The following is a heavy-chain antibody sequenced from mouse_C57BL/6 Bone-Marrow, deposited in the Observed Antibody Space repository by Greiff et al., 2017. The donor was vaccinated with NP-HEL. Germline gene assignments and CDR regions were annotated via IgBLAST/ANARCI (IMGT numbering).Heavy chain of an antibody. CDR3: ARRDYLDYYAMDY. J-gene: IGHJ4*01. D-gene: IGHD2-4*01. Sequence: EVMLVESGGGLVKPGGSLKLSCAASGFTFSDYGMHWVRQAPEKGLEWVAYISSGSSTIYYADTVKGRFTISRDNAKNTLFLQMTSLRSEDTAMYYCARRDYLDYYAMDYWGQGTSVTVSS. V-gene: IGHV5-17*01. CDR1: GFTFSDYG. CDR2: ISSGSSTI.